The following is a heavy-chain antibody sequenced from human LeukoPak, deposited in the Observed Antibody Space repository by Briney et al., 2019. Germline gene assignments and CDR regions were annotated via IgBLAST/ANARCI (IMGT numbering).Heavy chain of an antibody. Sequence: SETLSLTCAVSGYSISSGYYWGWIRQPPGKGLEGIGSIYHSGSPYYNPSLKSRVTISVDTSKNQFSLKLSSGPAADTAVYYCASLVAATPIHAFDIWGQGTRVTVSS. CDR3: ASLVAATPIHAFDI. CDR1: GYSISSGYY. J-gene: IGHJ3*02. D-gene: IGHD2-15*01. CDR2: IYHSGSP. V-gene: IGHV4-38-2*01.